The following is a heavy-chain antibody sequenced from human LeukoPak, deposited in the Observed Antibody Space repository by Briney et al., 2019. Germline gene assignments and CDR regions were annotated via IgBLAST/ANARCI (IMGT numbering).Heavy chain of an antibody. CDR1: GGSISSGDYY. J-gene: IGHJ5*02. V-gene: IGHV4-30-4*01. D-gene: IGHD3-10*01. CDR2: IYYSGST. CDR3: ARQGVRGVINWFDP. Sequence: SQTLSLTCTVSGGSISSGDYYWSWIRQPPGKGLEWIGYIYYSGSTYYNPSLKSRVTISVDTSKNQFSLKLSSVTAADTAVYYCARQGVRGVINWFDPWGQGTLVTVSS.